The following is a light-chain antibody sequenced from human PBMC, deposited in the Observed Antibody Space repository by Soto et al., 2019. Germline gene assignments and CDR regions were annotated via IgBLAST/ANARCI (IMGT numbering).Light chain of an antibody. CDR2: DAS. J-gene: IGKJ1*01. CDR1: QTIRST. V-gene: IGKV3-15*01. CDR3: QQYDNWPRT. Sequence: ETVMTQSPATLSVSPGERATLSCRASQTIRSTLAWFQQKPCQAPRLLIYDASTRANGIPARFRGSGSGTEFTLTISSLQSEDFAVYYCQQYDNWPRTFGQGTKVDIK.